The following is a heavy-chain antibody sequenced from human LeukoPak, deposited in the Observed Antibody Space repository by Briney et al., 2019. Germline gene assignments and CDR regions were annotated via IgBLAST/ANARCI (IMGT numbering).Heavy chain of an antibody. D-gene: IGHD6-19*01. V-gene: IGHV4-4*07. Sequence: SETLSLTCTVSGGSISSYYWSWIRQPAGKGLEWIGRIYTSGSTNYNPSLKSRVTMSVDTSKNQFSLKLSSVTAADTAVCYCARGPRGQWLALYYFDYWGQGTLVTVSS. CDR3: ARGPRGQWLALYYFDY. CDR2: IYTSGST. J-gene: IGHJ4*02. CDR1: GGSISSYY.